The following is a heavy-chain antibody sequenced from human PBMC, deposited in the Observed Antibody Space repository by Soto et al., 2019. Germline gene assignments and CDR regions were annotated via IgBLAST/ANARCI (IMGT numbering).Heavy chain of an antibody. CDR1: GYSFTSYW. V-gene: IGHV5-10-1*01. CDR3: ARLDYDSSGYPLERAFDI. CDR2: IDPSDSYT. Sequence: GESLKISCXGSGYSFTSYWISWVRQMPGKGLEWMGRIDPSDSYTNYSPSFQGHVTISADKSISTAYLQWSSLKASDTAMYYCARLDYDSSGYPLERAFDIWGQGTMVTVSS. J-gene: IGHJ3*02. D-gene: IGHD3-22*01.